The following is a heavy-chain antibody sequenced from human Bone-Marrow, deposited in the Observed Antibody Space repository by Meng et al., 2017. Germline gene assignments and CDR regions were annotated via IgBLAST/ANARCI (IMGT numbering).Heavy chain of an antibody. CDR1: GFTFSTYW. CDR3: ARVGFSHLYYFDY. J-gene: IGHJ4*02. D-gene: IGHD5-12*01. CDR2: LSSDGSRP. V-gene: IGHV3-74*01. Sequence: GGSLRLSCAASGFTFSTYWMHWVRQVPGKGLVWVSRLSSDGSRPDYADSVKGRFTISRDNSKNTLYLQMNSLRAEDTAVYYCARVGFSHLYYFDYWGQGTLVTVSS.